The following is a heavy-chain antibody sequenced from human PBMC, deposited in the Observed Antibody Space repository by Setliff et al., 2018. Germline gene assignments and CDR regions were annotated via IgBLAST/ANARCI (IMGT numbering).Heavy chain of an antibody. J-gene: IGHJ4*02. D-gene: IGHD3-10*01. CDR2: ISGSGDST. CDR3: ATARRGYQYGSGSLFDD. V-gene: IGHV3-23*01. Sequence: GSLRLSCAASGFTFTHYSMNWVRQTPGKGLEWVSTISGSGDSTYYADSVRGRFTISRDNSKNSLYLQMNSLRAEDTAVYYCATARRGYQYGSGSLFDDWGQGTLVTVSS. CDR1: GFTFTHYS.